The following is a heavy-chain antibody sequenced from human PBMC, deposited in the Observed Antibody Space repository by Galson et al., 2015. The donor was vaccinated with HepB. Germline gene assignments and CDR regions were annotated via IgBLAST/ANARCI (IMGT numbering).Heavy chain of an antibody. CDR1: GYTFTAFW. V-gene: IGHV5-51*01. D-gene: IGHD1-26*01. Sequence: QSGAEVKKPGESLRISCKGSGYTFTAFWIAWVRQMPGKGLEWMGVIYPGDSDTRYSPSFQGQVTISADKSISTAYLQWNSLKASDTAMYYCARHFSSGSYGFLQAFHYWGQGTLVTVSS. CDR2: IYPGDSDT. CDR3: ARHFSSGSYGFLQAFHY. J-gene: IGHJ4*02.